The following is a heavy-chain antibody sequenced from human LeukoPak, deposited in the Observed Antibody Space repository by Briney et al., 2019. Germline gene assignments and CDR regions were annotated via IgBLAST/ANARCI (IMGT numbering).Heavy chain of an antibody. CDR3: ARVPRGSGGSYDY. J-gene: IGHJ4*02. Sequence: SETLSLTCAVYGGSFSGYYWSWIRQPPGKGLEWIGEINHSGSTNYNPSLKSRVTISVDTSKNQFSLKLSSVTAADTAVYYCARVPRGSGGSYDYWGQGTLVTVSS. CDR2: INHSGST. D-gene: IGHD2-15*01. CDR1: GGSFSGYY. V-gene: IGHV4-34*01.